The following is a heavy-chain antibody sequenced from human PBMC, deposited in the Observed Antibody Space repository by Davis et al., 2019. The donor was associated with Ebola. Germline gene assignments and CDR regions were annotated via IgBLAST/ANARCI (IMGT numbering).Heavy chain of an antibody. CDR1: GFTFSSYA. D-gene: IGHD1-26*01. V-gene: IGHV3-30*04. Sequence: GESLKISCAASGFTFSSYAMHWVRQAPGKGLEWVAVISYDGSNKYYADSVKGRFTISRDNSKNTLYLQMSSLRAEDTAVYYCARVTTTGDFDYWGQGTLVTVSS. J-gene: IGHJ4*02. CDR3: ARVTTTGDFDY. CDR2: ISYDGSNK.